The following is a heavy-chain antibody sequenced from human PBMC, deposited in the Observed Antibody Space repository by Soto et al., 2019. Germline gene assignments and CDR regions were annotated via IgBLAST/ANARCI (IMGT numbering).Heavy chain of an antibody. J-gene: IGHJ6*03. CDR3: ARVRSDGRIGNGYYYYYYMDV. V-gene: IGHV1-18*01. CDR2: ISAYNGNT. Sequence: ASVKVSCKASGYTFTSYGISWVRQAPGQGLEWMGWISAYNGNTNYAQKLQGRVTMTTDTSTSTAYMELRSLRSDDTAVYYCARVRSDGRIGNGYYYYYYMDVWGKGTTVTVSS. D-gene: IGHD1-1*01. CDR1: GYTFTSYG.